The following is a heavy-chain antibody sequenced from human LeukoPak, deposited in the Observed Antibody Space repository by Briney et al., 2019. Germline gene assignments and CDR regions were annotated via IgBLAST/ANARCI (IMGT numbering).Heavy chain of an antibody. CDR2: IKSKAHGGTT. CDR3: WDTNWNGDWDY. J-gene: IGHJ4*02. D-gene: IGHD1-1*01. CDR1: GFTFSNAW. Sequence: PGGSLILSCAASGFTFSNAWMHWVRQAPGKGLEWVGRIKSKAHGGTTDYAAPVKGRFTISRDDSKNTLYLQMNSLKTEDTAVYYCWDTNWNGDWDYWGQGTLVTVSS. V-gene: IGHV3-15*01.